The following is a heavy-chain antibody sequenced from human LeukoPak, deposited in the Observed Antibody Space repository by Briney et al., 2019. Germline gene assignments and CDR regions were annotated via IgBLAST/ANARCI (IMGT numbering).Heavy chain of an antibody. CDR1: GGSISGYC. Sequence: SETLSLTCAVSGGSISGYCWMWVRQPPGKGLEWIGYVHYTGGTRYNPSLKSRVTISVDTSQNQFSLKLSAVTAADTAVYYCAREIPAAGHFDYWGQGFLVTVSS. D-gene: IGHD6-13*01. CDR2: VHYTGGT. V-gene: IGHV4-59*01. J-gene: IGHJ4*02. CDR3: AREIPAAGHFDY.